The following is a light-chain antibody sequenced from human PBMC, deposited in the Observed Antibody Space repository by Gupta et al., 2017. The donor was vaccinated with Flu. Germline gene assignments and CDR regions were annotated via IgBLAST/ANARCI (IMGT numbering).Light chain of an antibody. Sequence: DIQMTQSPTSLSASVGDIVNITCQASQDISNYLNWYQQKPGKAPKLLIYDASNLETGVPSRFSRSGSGTDFTFTISSLQPEDIATYYCQQYDNLLTFGGGTKVEIK. CDR1: QDISNY. CDR3: QQYDNLLT. V-gene: IGKV1-33*01. J-gene: IGKJ4*01. CDR2: DAS.